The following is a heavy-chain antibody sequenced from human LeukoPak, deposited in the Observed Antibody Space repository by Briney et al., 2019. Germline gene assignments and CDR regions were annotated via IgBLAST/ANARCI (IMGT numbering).Heavy chain of an antibody. J-gene: IGHJ5*02. CDR3: ARRVDTTRWYDP. V-gene: IGHV3-74*01. CDR2: ISGDGSTT. Sequence: GGSLRLSCAASGFTFSTYWTHWVRQAPGEGLVWVSRISGDGSTTNYADSVKGRSTISRDNAKNTLYLQMNSLRAEDTAVYYCARRVDTTRWYDPWGQGTLVTVSS. CDR1: GFTFSTYW. D-gene: IGHD2-15*01.